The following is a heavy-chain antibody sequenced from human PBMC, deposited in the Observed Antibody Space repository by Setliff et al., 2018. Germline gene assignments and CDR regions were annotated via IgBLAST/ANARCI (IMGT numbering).Heavy chain of an antibody. CDR1: GNTFSSFS. D-gene: IGHD6-19*01. J-gene: IGHJ3*02. V-gene: IGHV1-18*01. Sequence: ASVKVSCKASGNTFSSFSITGVRQAPGQGLEWMGWVSTYNGDTKYAQNFRGRVTMTTDISTSTVYMELRTLRSDDTAVYFCARRPISLAGYRKSAFDIWGQGTMVTVSS. CDR2: VSTYNGDT. CDR3: ARRPISLAGYRKSAFDI.